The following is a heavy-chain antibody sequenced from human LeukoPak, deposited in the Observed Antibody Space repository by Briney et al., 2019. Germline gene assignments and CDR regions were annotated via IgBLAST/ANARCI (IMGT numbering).Heavy chain of an antibody. CDR2: MNPNSGNT. V-gene: IGHV1-8*01. D-gene: IGHD3-10*01. CDR3: ARRKPTSGAQYWFDP. J-gene: IGHJ5*02. Sequence: ASVKVSCKASGYTFTSYDINWVRQATGQGLEWMGWMNPNSGNTGYAQEFQGRVTMTRDTSISTAYMKLSSLTSEDTAVYYCARRKPTSGAQYWFDPWGQGTLVTVSS. CDR1: GYTFTSYD.